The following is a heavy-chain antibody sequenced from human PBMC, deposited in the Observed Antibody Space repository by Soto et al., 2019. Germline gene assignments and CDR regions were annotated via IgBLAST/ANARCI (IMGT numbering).Heavy chain of an antibody. V-gene: IGHV3-23*01. CDR1: GSTFSNLA. Sequence: PGGSLRLSCAASGSTFSNLAMSWVRQAPGKGLEWVSAISGGGGSTYYADSVKGRFTISRDNSKNTLYLQMNSLRAEDTAVYYCAKGSNYDYVWGTYRRGIFFDYWGQGALVTVSS. CDR2: ISGGGGST. CDR3: AKGSNYDYVWGTYRRGIFFDY. J-gene: IGHJ4*02. D-gene: IGHD3-16*02.